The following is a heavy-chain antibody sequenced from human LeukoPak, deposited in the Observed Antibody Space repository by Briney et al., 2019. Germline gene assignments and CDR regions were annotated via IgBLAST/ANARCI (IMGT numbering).Heavy chain of an antibody. CDR3: VRDALEGYYSYYYMDV. J-gene: IGHJ6*03. Sequence: SETLSLTCSVSCGPISHYWSWIRQPPGKGLEWIRYISNSGSTDYNPSLRSRVTISINTSKNQFSLKLTSVTAADSAVYYCVRDALEGYYSYYYMDVWGRGTTVTVSS. CDR1: CGPISHY. V-gene: IGHV4-59*11. CDR2: ISNSGST. D-gene: IGHD1-1*01.